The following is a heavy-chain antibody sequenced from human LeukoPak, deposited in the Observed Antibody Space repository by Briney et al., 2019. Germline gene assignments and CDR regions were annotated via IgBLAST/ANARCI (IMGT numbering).Heavy chain of an antibody. D-gene: IGHD3-10*01. CDR1: GFTFGSEW. CDR2: IDGNGRTT. V-gene: IGHV3-74*01. J-gene: IGHJ5*02. CDR3: ARDVPRTSGP. Sequence: GGSLRLSCAASGFTFGSEWMHWVRQAPGRGLVWISHIDGNGRTTNYGDSVRGRFTVSRDNAKNTLYLQMNSLRAEDTAVYYCARDVPRTSGPWGQGTLVTVSS.